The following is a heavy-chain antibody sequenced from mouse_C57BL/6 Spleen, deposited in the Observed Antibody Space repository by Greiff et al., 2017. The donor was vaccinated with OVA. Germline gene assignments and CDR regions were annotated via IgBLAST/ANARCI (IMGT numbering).Heavy chain of an antibody. CDR1: GYAFTNYL. CDR2: INPGSGGT. Sequence: VQLQQSGAELVRPGTSVKVSCKASGYAFTNYLIEWVKQRPGQGLEWIGVINPGSGGTNYNEKFKGKATLTADKSSSTAYMQLSSLTSEDSAVYFCARSGSYSYYAMDYWGQGTSVTVSS. D-gene: IGHD1-1*01. V-gene: IGHV1-54*01. CDR3: ARSGSYSYYAMDY. J-gene: IGHJ4*01.